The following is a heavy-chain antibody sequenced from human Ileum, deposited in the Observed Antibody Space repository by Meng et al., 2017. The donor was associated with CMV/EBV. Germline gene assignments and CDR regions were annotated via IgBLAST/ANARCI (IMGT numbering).Heavy chain of an antibody. CDR1: GFTFSSYG. CDR3: ARTSIAFDY. Sequence: GESLKISCAASGFTFSSYGMHWVRQAPGKGLEWVAFIRYDGSNKYYADSVKGRFTISRDNSKNTLYLQMNSLRGEDTAVYYCARTSIAFDYWGQGTLVTVSS. V-gene: IGHV3-30*02. J-gene: IGHJ4*02. CDR2: IRYDGSNK. D-gene: IGHD2-21*01.